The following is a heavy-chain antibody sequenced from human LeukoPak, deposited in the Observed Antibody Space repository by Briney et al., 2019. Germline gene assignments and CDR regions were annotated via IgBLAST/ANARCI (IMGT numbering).Heavy chain of an antibody. Sequence: GGSQRLSCAASGFTFSTYSMNWVRQAPGKGLEWVSSISSTSSYISYADSVKGRFTISRDNAKNSLYLQMNSLRAEDTAVYYCARVPQWLVLDYWGQGTLVTVSS. CDR1: GFTFSTYS. J-gene: IGHJ4*02. D-gene: IGHD6-19*01. CDR3: ARVPQWLVLDY. V-gene: IGHV3-21*01. CDR2: ISSTSSYI.